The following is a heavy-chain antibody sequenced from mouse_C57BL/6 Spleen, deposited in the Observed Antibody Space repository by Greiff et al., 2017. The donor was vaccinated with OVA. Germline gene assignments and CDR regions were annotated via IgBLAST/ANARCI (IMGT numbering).Heavy chain of an antibody. CDR3: ARGGSAWFAY. V-gene: IGHV1-61*01. CDR1: GYTFTSYW. CDR2: IYPSDSET. D-gene: IGHD3-2*02. Sequence: QVQLQQPGAELVRPGSSVKLSCTASGYTFTSYWMDWVQQRPGQGLEWIGNIYPSDSETHYNQKFKDKATLTVDKSSSTAYMQLSSLTSEDSAVYYCARGGSAWFAYWGQGTLVTVSA. J-gene: IGHJ3*01.